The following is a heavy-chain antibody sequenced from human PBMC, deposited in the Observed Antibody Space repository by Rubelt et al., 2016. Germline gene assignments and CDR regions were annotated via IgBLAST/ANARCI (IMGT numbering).Heavy chain of an antibody. CDR3: ARGLGYDFWSGYYDYFDY. CDR2: ISYDGSNK. V-gene: IGHV3-30*04. CDR1: A. D-gene: IGHD3-3*01. Sequence: AMHWVRQAPGKGLEWVAVISYDGSNKYYADSVKGRFTISRDNSKNTLYLQMNSLRAEDTAVYYCARGLGYDFWSGYYDYFDYWGQGTLVTVSS. J-gene: IGHJ4*02.